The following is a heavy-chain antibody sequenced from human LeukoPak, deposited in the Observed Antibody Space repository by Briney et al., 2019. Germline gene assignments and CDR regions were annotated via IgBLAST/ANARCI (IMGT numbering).Heavy chain of an antibody. V-gene: IGHV3-64D*06. CDR2: ISSNGGST. J-gene: IGHJ4*02. CDR1: GFTFSSYA. D-gene: IGHD3-10*01. CDR3: VKDLVGSMVRGVIITSPFDY. Sequence: AGGSLRLSCSASGFTFSSYAMHWVRQAPGKGLEYVSAISSNGGSTYYADSVNGRFSISRDNSKNTLYLQMSSLRAEDTAVYYCVKDLVGSMVRGVIITSPFDYWGQGTLVTVSS.